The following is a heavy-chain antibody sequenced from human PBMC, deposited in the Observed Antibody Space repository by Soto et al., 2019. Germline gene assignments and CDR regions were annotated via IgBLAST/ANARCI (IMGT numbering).Heavy chain of an antibody. CDR2: ISDGGERT. J-gene: IGHJ6*02. Sequence: EVQLLESGGDLVQPGGSLRLSCVASGFTFSDYVMSWVRQVPGKGLEWVSSISDGGERTDYRDSVRGRFTISRDNARFTLHLQMNSLKFDDTAIYFCARDRSTDFGLDVWGQGTTVTVSS. V-gene: IGHV3-23*01. CDR3: ARDRSTDFGLDV. D-gene: IGHD3-3*01. CDR1: GFTFSDYV.